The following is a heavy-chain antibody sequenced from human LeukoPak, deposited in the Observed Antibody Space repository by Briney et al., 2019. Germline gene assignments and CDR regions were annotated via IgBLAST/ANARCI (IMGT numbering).Heavy chain of an antibody. D-gene: IGHD6-6*01. CDR1: GGSISSYY. CDR3: ARLTYSNSSPFDY. V-gene: IGHV4-4*09. Sequence: PSETLSLTCTVSGGSISSYYWSWIRQPPGKGLEWIGYIYTSGTTNYNPSLKSRVTISVDTSKNQLSLILSSVTAADTAVYYCARLTYSNSSPFDYWGQGTLVTVSS. J-gene: IGHJ4*02. CDR2: IYTSGTT.